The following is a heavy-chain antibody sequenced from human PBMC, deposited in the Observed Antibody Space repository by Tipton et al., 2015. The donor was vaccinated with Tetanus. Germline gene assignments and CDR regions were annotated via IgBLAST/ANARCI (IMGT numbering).Heavy chain of an antibody. CDR1: GGSFSGYY. D-gene: IGHD6-13*01. Sequence: TLSLTCAVYGGSFSGYYWSWTRQPPGKGLEWIGEINHSGSTNYNPSLKSRVTISVDTSKNQFSLKLSSVTAADTAVYYCARGGAAAGIYNWFDPWGQGTLVTVSS. CDR3: ARGGAAAGIYNWFDP. J-gene: IGHJ5*02. CDR2: INHSGST. V-gene: IGHV4-34*01.